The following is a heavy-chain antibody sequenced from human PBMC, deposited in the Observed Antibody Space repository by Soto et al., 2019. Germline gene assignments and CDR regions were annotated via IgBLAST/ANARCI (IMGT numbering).Heavy chain of an antibody. J-gene: IGHJ3*02. Sequence: LXLSCTASGFTFGDYAMSWVRQAPGKGLEWVGFIRSKAYGGTTEYAASVKGRFTISRDDSKSIAYLQMNSLKTEDTAVYYCTRDPGIAVAGVVTDAFDIWGQGTMVTGSS. CDR1: GFTFGDYA. D-gene: IGHD6-19*01. CDR3: TRDPGIAVAGVVTDAFDI. CDR2: IRSKAYGGTT. V-gene: IGHV3-49*04.